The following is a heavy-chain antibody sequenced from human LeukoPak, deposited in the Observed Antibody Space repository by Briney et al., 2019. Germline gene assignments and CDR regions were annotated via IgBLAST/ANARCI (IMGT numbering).Heavy chain of an antibody. Sequence: PSETLSPTCTVSGGSISNYYWSWLRHPPGKGLEWIGYLFHSGTPRYNPSLKSRVTISADTSKNQFFLTLDSTTAADTAVYYCARRRGWKQQLVYFDYWGQGTLTTVSS. CDR1: GGSISNYY. CDR2: LFHSGTP. D-gene: IGHD6-13*01. V-gene: IGHV4-59*08. J-gene: IGHJ4*02. CDR3: ARRRGWKQQLVYFDY.